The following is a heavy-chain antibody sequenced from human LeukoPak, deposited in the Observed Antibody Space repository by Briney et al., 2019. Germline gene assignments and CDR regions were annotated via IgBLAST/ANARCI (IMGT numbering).Heavy chain of an antibody. CDR2: ISAYNGNT. D-gene: IGHD3-10*01. Sequence: ASVKVSCKASGYTFSTYGISWVRQAPGQGLEWMGWISAYNGNTNYAQKFQGRVTMTRDTSISTAYMELSRLRSDDTAVYYCARDYSYYGSGSHGYWGQGTLVTVSS. V-gene: IGHV1-18*01. CDR3: ARDYSYYGSGSHGY. J-gene: IGHJ4*02. CDR1: GYTFSTYG.